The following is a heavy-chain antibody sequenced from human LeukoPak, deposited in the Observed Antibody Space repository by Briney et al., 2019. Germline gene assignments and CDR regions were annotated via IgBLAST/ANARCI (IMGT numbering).Heavy chain of an antibody. J-gene: IGHJ5*02. CDR2: MNPNSGNT. Sequence: ASVKVSCKASGYTFTSYDINWVRQATGQGLEWMGWMNPNSGNTGYAQKFQGRVTMTRNTSISTAYMELSSLRSEDTAVYYCARSVRGSGWYSRFDPWGQGTLVTVSS. V-gene: IGHV1-8*01. CDR3: ARSVRGSGWYSRFDP. CDR1: GYTFTSYD. D-gene: IGHD6-19*01.